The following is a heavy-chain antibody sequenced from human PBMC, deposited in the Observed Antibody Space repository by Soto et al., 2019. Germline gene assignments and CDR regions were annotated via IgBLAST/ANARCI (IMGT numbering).Heavy chain of an antibody. CDR1: GGSISSGGYS. V-gene: IGHV4-30-2*01. Sequence: QLQLQESGSGLVKPSQTLSLTCAVSGGSISSGGYSWSWIRQPPGKGLEWIGYIYHSGSTYYNPSLKSRVTISVDRSKNQFSLKLSSVTAADTAVYYCARNDQYCSSTSCYGMDVWGQGTTVTVSS. D-gene: IGHD2-2*01. CDR2: IYHSGST. CDR3: ARNDQYCSSTSCYGMDV. J-gene: IGHJ6*02.